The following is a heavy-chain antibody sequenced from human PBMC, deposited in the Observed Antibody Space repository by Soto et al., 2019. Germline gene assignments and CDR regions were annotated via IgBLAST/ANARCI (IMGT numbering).Heavy chain of an antibody. J-gene: IGHJ6*02. V-gene: IGHV2-5*02. Sequence: QITLKESGPTLVRPTQTLTLTCSFSGFSLTTRGVGVSWIRQPPGKALEWLALIYWDNDKRYSPSLKDRLTISKDTSKNQVVLTMTNVDPVDTAAYSCAHIKGVLRGVASYHNGMDVWGPGTTVTVSS. CDR2: IYWDNDK. D-gene: IGHD3-10*01. CDR3: AHIKGVLRGVASYHNGMDV. CDR1: GFSLTTRGVG.